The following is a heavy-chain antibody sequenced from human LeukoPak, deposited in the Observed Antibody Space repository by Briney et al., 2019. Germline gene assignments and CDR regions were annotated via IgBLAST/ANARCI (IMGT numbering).Heavy chain of an antibody. Sequence: GGSLRLSCAASGFTFSSSAMSWVRQVPGKGLEWVSGISASGGSTSYVDSVRGRFTISRDNSKNTLYLQMNSLRAEDTAVYYCAREVRRGDYYGMDVWGQGTTVTVSS. J-gene: IGHJ6*02. CDR2: ISASGGST. CDR3: AREVRRGDYYGMDV. CDR1: GFTFSSSA. D-gene: IGHD3-10*01. V-gene: IGHV3-23*01.